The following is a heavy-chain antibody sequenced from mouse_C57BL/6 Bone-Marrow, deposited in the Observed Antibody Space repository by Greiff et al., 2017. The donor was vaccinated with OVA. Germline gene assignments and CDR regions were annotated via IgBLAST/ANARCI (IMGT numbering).Heavy chain of an antibody. CDR2: IYPRSGNT. Sequence: VKLVESGAELARPGASVKLSCKASGYTFTSYGISWVKQRTGQGLEWIGEIYPRSGNTYYNEKFKGKATLTADKSSSTAYMELRSLTSEDSAVYFCARPFITTVVATDYAMDYWGQGTSVTVSS. CDR1: GYTFTSYG. J-gene: IGHJ4*01. V-gene: IGHV1-81*01. CDR3: ARPFITTVVATDYAMDY. D-gene: IGHD1-1*01.